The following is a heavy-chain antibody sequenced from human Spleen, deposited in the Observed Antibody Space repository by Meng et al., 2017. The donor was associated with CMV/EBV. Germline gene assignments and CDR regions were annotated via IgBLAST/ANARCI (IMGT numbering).Heavy chain of an antibody. Sequence: ASVKVSCKASGHSIASSGISWVRQAPGQGLEWMGWISTYNGNVNYAQKFQGRVTMTTDTNYVQKLHGRVSMGTDTSTTTAYMELRSLRSDDTAVYYCARELETYYFDFWGQGTLVTVSS. CDR3: ARELETYYFDF. V-gene: IGHV1-18*01. D-gene: IGHD1-1*01. CDR2: ISTYNGNV. J-gene: IGHJ4*02. CDR1: GHSIASSG.